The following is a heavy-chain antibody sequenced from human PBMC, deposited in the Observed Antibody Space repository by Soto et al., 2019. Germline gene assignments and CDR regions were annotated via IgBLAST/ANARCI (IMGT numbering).Heavy chain of an antibody. Sequence: GVSLRLSFAASGFTFSKYSMSWVRQAPGKGLEWVSAISVSGGSTYYADSVKGRFTISRDNSKNTLYLQMNSLRADDTAVYYCTKPGDPISFYYYYMDVWGKGTTVTVS. CDR1: GFTFSKYS. CDR3: TKPGDPISFYYYYMDV. V-gene: IGHV3-23*01. D-gene: IGHD2-21*02. CDR2: ISVSGGST. J-gene: IGHJ6*03.